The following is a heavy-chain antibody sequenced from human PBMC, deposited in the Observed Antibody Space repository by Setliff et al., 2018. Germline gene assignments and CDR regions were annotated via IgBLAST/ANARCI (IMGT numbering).Heavy chain of an antibody. V-gene: IGHV4-38-2*02. J-gene: IGHJ5*02. CDR1: GASIRNNYY. CDR3: ATDGPVLNGDYIS. Sequence: PSETLSLTCAVSGASIRNNYYWDWIRQSPEKGLEWIGTIYQNGITYYNPSVKSRVTISVDKSKNQFSLSLRSVTAADTAVYYCATDGPVLNGDYISWGQGTLVTVSS. CDR2: IYQNGIT. D-gene: IGHD3-10*01.